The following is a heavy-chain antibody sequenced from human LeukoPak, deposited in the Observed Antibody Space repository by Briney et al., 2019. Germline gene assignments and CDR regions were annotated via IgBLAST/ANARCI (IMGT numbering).Heavy chain of an antibody. CDR3: ASTRLAGTKDY. CDR1: GFTFSSYW. J-gene: IGHJ4*02. CDR2: IKQDGSEK. D-gene: IGHD1-1*01. V-gene: IGHV3-7*01. Sequence: GGSLRLSCAASGFTFSSYWMSWVRQAPGKGLEWVANIKQDGSEKYYVDSVKGRFTISRDNAKNSLYLQMNSLRAEDTAVYYCASTRLAGTKDYWGQGTPVTVSS.